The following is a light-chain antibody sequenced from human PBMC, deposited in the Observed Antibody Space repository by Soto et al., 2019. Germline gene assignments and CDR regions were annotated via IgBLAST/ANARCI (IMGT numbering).Light chain of an antibody. CDR2: DAS. Sequence: DIHMTHSPSTLSASVLDTVRITFRASQTINNCLAWYQQKPGKAPKLLISDASSLEPGVPSRFSGSGSGTEFTLSINSLQPDDFATYYCQQCYIYWTFGQGTKVDIK. J-gene: IGKJ1*01. CDR1: QTINNC. CDR3: QQCYIYWT. V-gene: IGKV1-5*01.